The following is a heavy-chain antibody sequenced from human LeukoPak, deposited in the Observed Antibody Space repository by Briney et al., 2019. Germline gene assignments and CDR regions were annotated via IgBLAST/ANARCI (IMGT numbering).Heavy chain of an antibody. D-gene: IGHD1/OR15-1a*01. CDR1: GFSFSSYE. J-gene: IGHJ4*02. V-gene: IGHV3-48*03. CDR3: ALDQWRFDY. Sequence: SLRLSCAASGFSFSSYEMKWVRQAPGMGRERVSHCSSSGSTIYYADSEKGRLTISRDNAKNSLYLQMNSLRAEDTAVYYCALDQWRFDYWGQGTLVTVSS. CDR2: CSSSGSTI.